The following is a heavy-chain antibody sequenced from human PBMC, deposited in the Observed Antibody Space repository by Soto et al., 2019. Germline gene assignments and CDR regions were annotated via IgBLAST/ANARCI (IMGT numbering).Heavy chain of an antibody. V-gene: IGHV1-69*01. CDR1: GGTFSSYA. J-gene: IGHJ6*02. D-gene: IGHD2-2*01. CDR3: ARGVVVPAAHLYYYYGMDV. Sequence: QVQLVQSGAEVKKPGSSVKVSCKASGGTFSSYAISWVRQAPGQGLEWMGGIIPIFGTANYAQKFQGRVTITADESTSTAYMELSSLRSEDTAVYYCARGVVVPAAHLYYYYGMDVWGQGTTVTVSS. CDR2: IIPIFGTA.